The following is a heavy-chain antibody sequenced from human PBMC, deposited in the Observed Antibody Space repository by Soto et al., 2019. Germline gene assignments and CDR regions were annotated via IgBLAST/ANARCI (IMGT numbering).Heavy chain of an antibody. CDR2: ISGSGGET. V-gene: IGHV3-23*01. Sequence: EVQLLESGGGLVQPGGSLRLSCAVSGFTFSGYAMSWVRQAPGKGLEWVSAISGSGGETYYADSVKGRFTISRDNSQNTLYLQMDSLRAEDTAVYYCAKYTSCHLLWLQSSSDHRSFDYWGQGTLVTVSS. CDR3: AKYTSCHLLWLQSSSDHRSFDY. D-gene: IGHD2-2*01. CDR1: GFTFSGYA. J-gene: IGHJ4*02.